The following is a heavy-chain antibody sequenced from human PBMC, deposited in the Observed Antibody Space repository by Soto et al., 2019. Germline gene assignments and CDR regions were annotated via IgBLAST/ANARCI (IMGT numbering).Heavy chain of an antibody. Sequence: PGGSLRLSCAASGFTFSSYAMSWVRQAPGKGLEWVSAISGSDGSTYYADSVKGRFTISRDNSKNTLYLQMNSLRAEDTAVYYCAPGGTMVRGVPYYYYGMDVWGQGTTVTVSS. J-gene: IGHJ6*02. D-gene: IGHD3-10*01. CDR1: GFTFSSYA. CDR3: APGGTMVRGVPYYYYGMDV. CDR2: ISGSDGST. V-gene: IGHV3-23*01.